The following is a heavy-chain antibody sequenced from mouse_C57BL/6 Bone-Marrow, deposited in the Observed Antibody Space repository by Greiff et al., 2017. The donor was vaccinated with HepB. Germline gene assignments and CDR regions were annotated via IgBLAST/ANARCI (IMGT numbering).Heavy chain of an antibody. V-gene: IGHV1-64*01. CDR1: GYTFTSYW. CDR2: IHPNSGST. CDR3: ARGGNITPASDWYFDV. J-gene: IGHJ1*03. Sequence: QVQLQQPGAELVKPGASVKLSCKASGYTFTSYWMHWVKQRPGQGLEWIGMIHPNSGSTNYNEKFKSKATLTVDKSSSTAYMQLSSLTSEDSAVYYCARGGNITPASDWYFDVWGTGTTVTVSS. D-gene: IGHD1-1*01.